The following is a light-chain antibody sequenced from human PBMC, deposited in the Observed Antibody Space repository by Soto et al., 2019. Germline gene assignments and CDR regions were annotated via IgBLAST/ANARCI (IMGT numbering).Light chain of an antibody. CDR1: QSVSNY. CDR3: QQYSNWPPWT. J-gene: IGKJ1*01. CDR2: GAS. V-gene: IGKV3-15*01. Sequence: EIVMTQSPATLSVSPGEGATLSCRASQSVSNYLAWFQQKPGQAPRLLIYGASTRATGVPARFSGSGSGTEFTLTISSLQSEDFAVYYCQQYSNWPPWTFGQGTKVDIK.